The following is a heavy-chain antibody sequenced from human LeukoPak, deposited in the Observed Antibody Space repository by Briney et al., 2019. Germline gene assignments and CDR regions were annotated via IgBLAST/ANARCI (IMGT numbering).Heavy chain of an antibody. J-gene: IGHJ4*02. Sequence: GSSVKVSCKASGGTFSSYAISWVRQAPGQGLEWMGWISAYNGNTNYAQKLQGRVTMTTDTSTSTAYMELRSLRSDDTAVYYCARDLERYSYGFSPIDYWGQGTLVTVSS. CDR3: ARDLERYSYGFSPIDY. CDR1: GGTFSSYA. D-gene: IGHD5-18*01. CDR2: ISAYNGNT. V-gene: IGHV1-18*01.